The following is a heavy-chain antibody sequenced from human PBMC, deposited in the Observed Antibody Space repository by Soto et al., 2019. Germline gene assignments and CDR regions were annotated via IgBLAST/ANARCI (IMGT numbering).Heavy chain of an antibody. CDR2: IYYSGST. Sequence: SETLSLTCTVSGGSISSYYWSWIRQPPGKGLEWIGYIYYSGSTNYNPSLKSRVTISVDTSKNQFSLKLSSVTAADTAVYYCARGNVLLFLEWLTGVDAFDIWGQGTMVSVSS. J-gene: IGHJ3*02. V-gene: IGHV4-59*01. CDR3: ARGNVLLFLEWLTGVDAFDI. D-gene: IGHD3-3*01. CDR1: GGSISSYY.